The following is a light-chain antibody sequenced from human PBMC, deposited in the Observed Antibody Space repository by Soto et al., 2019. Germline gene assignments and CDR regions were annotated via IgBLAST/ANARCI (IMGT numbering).Light chain of an antibody. V-gene: IGKV3-20*01. Sequence: ENVLTQSPGTLSLSPGERATLSCRASQSVTNMFLAWYQQIPGQAPRLLIYGISSRATGIPDRFSGSGSGTDFTLTISRLEPEDFVVYYCQQYSSLPHTFGQGTKLEV. CDR2: GIS. J-gene: IGKJ2*01. CDR1: QSVTNMF. CDR3: QQYSSLPHT.